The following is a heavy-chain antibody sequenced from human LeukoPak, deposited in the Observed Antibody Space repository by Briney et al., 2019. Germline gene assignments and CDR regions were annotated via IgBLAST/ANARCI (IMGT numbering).Heavy chain of an antibody. V-gene: IGHV1-69*04. J-gene: IGHJ4*02. Sequence: VASVKVSCKASGGTFSSYAISWVRQAPGQGLEWMGRISPILGIANYAQKFQGRVTITADKSTSTAYMELSSLRSEDTAVYYCARIMVRGLNIDYWGQGTLVTVSS. CDR3: ARIMVRGLNIDY. CDR1: GGTFSSYA. D-gene: IGHD3-10*01. CDR2: ISPILGIA.